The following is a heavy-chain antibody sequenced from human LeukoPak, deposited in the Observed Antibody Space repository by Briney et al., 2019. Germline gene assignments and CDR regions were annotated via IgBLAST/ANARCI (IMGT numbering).Heavy chain of an antibody. CDR2: IQYDGSRI. Sequence: GGSLRLSCEASEFSFADFGMHWVRQAPGKGLEWVAVIQYDGSRIYYSDAVKGRFTISRDNSKNTLYLEMHSLRVDDTALYYCARQRLGCSGGSCYSFDFWAQGTLVTVS. D-gene: IGHD2-15*01. CDR3: ARQRLGCSGGSCYSFDF. V-gene: IGHV3-33*01. J-gene: IGHJ4*02. CDR1: EFSFADFG.